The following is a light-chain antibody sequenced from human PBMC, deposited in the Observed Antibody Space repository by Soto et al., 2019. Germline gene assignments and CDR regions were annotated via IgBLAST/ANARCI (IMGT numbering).Light chain of an antibody. V-gene: IGKV1-13*02. J-gene: IGKJ1*01. CDR2: DAS. CDR1: QGISSA. CDR3: QQYNSYSRT. Sequence: AIQLTQSPSSLSASVGDRVTITCRASQGISSALAWYQQKPGKAPKLLIYDASSLESGVPSRFSSSGSGTEFTLTISSLQPDDFATYYCQQYNSYSRTFGQGTKVDIK.